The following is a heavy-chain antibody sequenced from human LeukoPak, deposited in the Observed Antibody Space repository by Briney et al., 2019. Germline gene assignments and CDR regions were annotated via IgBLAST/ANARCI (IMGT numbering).Heavy chain of an antibody. V-gene: IGHV1-69*13. D-gene: IGHD3-9*01. CDR1: GGTFSSYA. CDR3: AHVLRYFDGAYYFDY. J-gene: IGHJ4*02. Sequence: ASVKVSCKASGGTFSSYAISWVRQAPGQGLEWMGGIIPIFGTANYAQKFQGGVTITADESTSTAYMELSSLRSEDTAVYYCAHVLRYFDGAYYFDYWGQGTLVTVSS. CDR2: IIPIFGTA.